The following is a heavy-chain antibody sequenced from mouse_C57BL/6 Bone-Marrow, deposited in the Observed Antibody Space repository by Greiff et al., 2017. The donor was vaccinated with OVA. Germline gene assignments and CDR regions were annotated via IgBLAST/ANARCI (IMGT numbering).Heavy chain of an antibody. D-gene: IGHD1-1*01. Sequence: EVQLQQSGPELVKPGASVKISCKASGYTFTDYYMNWVKQSHGKSLEWIGDINPNNGGTSYNQKFKGKATLTVDKSSSTAYMELRSLTSEDSAVYYCARRYGSSLYYAMDYWGQGTSVTVSS. CDR2: INPNNGGT. V-gene: IGHV1-26*01. CDR3: ARRYGSSLYYAMDY. J-gene: IGHJ4*01. CDR1: GYTFTDYY.